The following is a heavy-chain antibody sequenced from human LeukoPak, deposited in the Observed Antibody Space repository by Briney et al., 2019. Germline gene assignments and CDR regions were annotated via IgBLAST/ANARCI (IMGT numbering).Heavy chain of an antibody. J-gene: IGHJ4*02. CDR3: ARQTEDDYGGNSYYFDY. CDR1: GGSISSYY. Sequence: SETLSLTCTVSGGSISSYYWSWIRQPPGKGLEWIGYIYYSGSTNYNPSLKSRVTISVDTSKNQFSLKLSSVTAADTAVYYCARQTEDDYGGNSYYFDYWGQGTLVTVSS. V-gene: IGHV4-59*01. D-gene: IGHD4-23*01. CDR2: IYYSGST.